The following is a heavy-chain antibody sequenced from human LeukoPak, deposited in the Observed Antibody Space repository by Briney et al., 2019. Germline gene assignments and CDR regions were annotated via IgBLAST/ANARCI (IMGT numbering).Heavy chain of an antibody. CDR2: FDPEDGET. D-gene: IGHD2-15*01. Sequence: ASVKVSCKVSGYTLTELAMHWVRPAPGKGLEWMGGFDPEDGETIYAQKFQGRVTMTEDTSTDTAYMELSRLRSDDTAVYYCARQRAGGYCSGGSCYNYYYYMDVWGKGTTVTISS. CDR1: GYTLTELA. J-gene: IGHJ6*03. V-gene: IGHV1-24*01. CDR3: ARQRAGGYCSGGSCYNYYYYMDV.